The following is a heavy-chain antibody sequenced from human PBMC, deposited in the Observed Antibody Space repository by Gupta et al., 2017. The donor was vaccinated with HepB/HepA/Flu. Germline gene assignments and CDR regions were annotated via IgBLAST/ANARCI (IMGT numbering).Heavy chain of an antibody. CDR1: GFSFSSNA. CDR3: VRNWNHYFYYYYMDV. J-gene: IGHJ6*03. CDR2: IWNDGSNE. D-gene: IGHD1-1*01. Sequence: QVQLVESGGGVVQPGRSLRLSCVASGFSFSSNAMPWVRQAPGKGLEWVAVIWNDGSNEDYADSVKGRFTISRDNSKNTLYLQMNSLRAEDTAVYYCVRNWNHYFYYYYMDVWGRGTTVTVSS. V-gene: IGHV3-33*01.